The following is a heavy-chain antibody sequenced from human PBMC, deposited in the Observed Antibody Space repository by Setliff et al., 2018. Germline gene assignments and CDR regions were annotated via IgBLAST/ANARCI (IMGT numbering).Heavy chain of an antibody. CDR3: ARASHSYGSPNWFDP. CDR2: IFYNGNT. D-gene: IGHD3-22*01. J-gene: IGHJ5*02. Sequence: PSETLSLTCNVSGDFISSGGYTWNWIRQHPEMGLEWIGYIFYNGNTFYNPSLQSRVTISVDTSKNQFPLKLTSLNAADSAVYYCARASHSYGSPNWFDPWGPGTLVTVSS. V-gene: IGHV4-31*03. CDR1: GDFISSGGYT.